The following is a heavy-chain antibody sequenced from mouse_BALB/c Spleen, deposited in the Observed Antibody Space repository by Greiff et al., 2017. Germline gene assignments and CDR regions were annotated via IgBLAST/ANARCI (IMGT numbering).Heavy chain of an antibody. Sequence: EVQLVESGGGLVQPGGSRKLSCAASGFTFSSFGMHWVRQAPEKGLEWVAYISSGSSTIYYADTVKGRFTISRDNPKNTLFLQMTSLRSEDTAMYCWARRGWYDDPWFAYWGQGTLVTVSA. CDR3: ARRGWYDDPWFAY. V-gene: IGHV5-17*02. J-gene: IGHJ3*01. CDR1: GFTFSSFG. CDR2: ISSGSSTI. D-gene: IGHD2-14*01.